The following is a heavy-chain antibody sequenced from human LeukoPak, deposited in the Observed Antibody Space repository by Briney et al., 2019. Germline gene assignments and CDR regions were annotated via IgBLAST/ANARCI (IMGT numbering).Heavy chain of an antibody. Sequence: GGSLRLSCAASGFTFSDYYMSWLRQAPGKGLEWVSYISSSGSTIYYADSVKGRFTISRDNAKNSLYLQMNSLRAEDTAVYYCARVVMTTVTNNWFDPWGQGTLVTVSS. CDR2: ISSSGSTI. D-gene: IGHD4-11*01. CDR1: GFTFSDYY. J-gene: IGHJ5*02. CDR3: ARVVMTTVTNNWFDP. V-gene: IGHV3-11*01.